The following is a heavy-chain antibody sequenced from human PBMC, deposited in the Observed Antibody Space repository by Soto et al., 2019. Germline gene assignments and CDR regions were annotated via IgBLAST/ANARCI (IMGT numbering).Heavy chain of an antibody. D-gene: IGHD2-21*02. Sequence: SETLSLTXAVYGGSFSGYYWSWIRQPPGKGLEWIGEINHSGSTNYNPSLKSRVTISVDKSKNQFSLKLSSVTAADTAVYYCARGAAAAGVTAIYYYYGMDVWGQGTTVTVS. CDR2: INHSGST. CDR3: ARGAAAAGVTAIYYYYGMDV. V-gene: IGHV4-34*01. J-gene: IGHJ6*02. CDR1: GGSFSGYY.